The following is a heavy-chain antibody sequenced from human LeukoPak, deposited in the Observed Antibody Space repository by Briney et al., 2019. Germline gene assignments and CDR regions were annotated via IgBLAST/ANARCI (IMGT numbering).Heavy chain of an antibody. D-gene: IGHD2-15*01. CDR3: TVPLLGYCSGGSCYNDY. CDR2: IKSKTDGGTT. V-gene: IGHV3-15*01. J-gene: IGHJ4*02. Sequence: KAGGSLRLACAASAFTDSNAWISSVRQAPGKGLEWVGRIKSKTDGGTTDYAAPVKGRFTISRDDSKNTQYLQMNSLKTEDTAVYYCTVPLLGYCSGGSCYNDYWGQGTLVTVSS. CDR1: AFTDSNAW.